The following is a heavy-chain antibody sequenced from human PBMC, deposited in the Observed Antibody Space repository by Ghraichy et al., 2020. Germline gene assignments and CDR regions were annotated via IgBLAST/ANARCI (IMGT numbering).Heavy chain of an antibody. J-gene: IGHJ4*02. Sequence: GGSLRLSCAASGFTFSSYAMSWVRQAPGKGLEWVSAISGSGGSTYYADSVKGRFTISRDNSKNTLYLQMNSLRTEDTAVYYCAAYCSGGSCQTVVFDYWGQGTLVTVSS. V-gene: IGHV3-23*01. CDR2: ISGSGGST. CDR1: GFTFSSYA. CDR3: AAYCSGGSCQTVVFDY. D-gene: IGHD2-15*01.